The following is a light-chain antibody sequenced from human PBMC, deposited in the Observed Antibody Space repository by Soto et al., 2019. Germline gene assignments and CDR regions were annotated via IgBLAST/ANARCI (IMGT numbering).Light chain of an antibody. J-gene: IGKJ4*01. CDR3: QQYYSYPPLT. CDR1: QGISSY. CDR2: AAS. V-gene: IGKV1-8*01. Sequence: AIRMTQSPSSLSASTGDRVTITCRASQGISSYLDWYQQKPGKAPKLLIYAASTLQSGVPSRFSGSGSGTDFTLTISCLQSEDFATYYCQQYYSYPPLTFGGGTKVEIK.